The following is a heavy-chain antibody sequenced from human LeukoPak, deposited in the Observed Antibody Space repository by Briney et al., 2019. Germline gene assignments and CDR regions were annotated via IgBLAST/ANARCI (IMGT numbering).Heavy chain of an antibody. J-gene: IGHJ6*03. CDR2: IDWDDDK. CDR1: GFSRSTSGMR. Sequence: SGPTLVNPTQTLTLTCTFSGFSRSTSGMRVSWIRQPPGKALEWLARIDWDDDKFYSTSLKTRLTISKDTSKNQVVLTMTNMDPVDTATYYCARSPYYYYYMDVWGKGTTVTVSS. V-gene: IGHV2-70*04. CDR3: ARSPYYYYYMDV.